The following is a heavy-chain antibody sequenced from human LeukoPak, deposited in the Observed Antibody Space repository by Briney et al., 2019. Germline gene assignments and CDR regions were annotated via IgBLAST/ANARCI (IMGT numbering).Heavy chain of an antibody. Sequence: GESLKISCKGSGYSFTSYWISWVRQMPGKGLEWMGRIDPSDSYTNYSPSFQGHVTISADKSISTAYLQWSSLKASDTAMYYYVLGRVQRSYYFDYWGQGTLVTVSS. CDR2: IDPSDSYT. CDR3: VLGRVQRSYYFDY. J-gene: IGHJ4*02. D-gene: IGHD1-1*01. V-gene: IGHV5-10-1*01. CDR1: GYSFTSYW.